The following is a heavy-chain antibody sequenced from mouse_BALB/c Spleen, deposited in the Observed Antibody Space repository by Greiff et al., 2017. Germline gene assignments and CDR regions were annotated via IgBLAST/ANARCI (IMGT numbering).Heavy chain of an antibody. CDR2: IYPGNSDT. Sequence: VQLQQSGTVLARPGASVKMSCKASGYTFTSYWMHWVKQRPGQGLEWIGAIYPGNSDTSYNQKFKGKAKLTAVTSTSTAYMELSSLTNEDSAVYYCTKLLGLYYFDYGGQGTTLTVSS. V-gene: IGHV1-5*01. D-gene: IGHD4-1*01. CDR1: GYTFTSYW. J-gene: IGHJ2*01. CDR3: TKLLGLYYFDY.